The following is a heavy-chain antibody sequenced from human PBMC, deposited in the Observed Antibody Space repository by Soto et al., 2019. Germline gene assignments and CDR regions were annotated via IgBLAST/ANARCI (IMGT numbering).Heavy chain of an antibody. CDR1: GFTFSSYV. Sequence: VGSLRLSCAASGFTFSSYVMNWVRQAPGKGLEWVSYISSSTTIYYADSVKGRFTISRDNAKNSLYLQMNSLRDEDTAVYYCAMSLARNTRFDYRGQRDLVTISS. CDR2: ISSSTTI. J-gene: IGHJ4*02. D-gene: IGHD1-1*01. CDR3: AMSLARNTRFDY. V-gene: IGHV3-48*02.